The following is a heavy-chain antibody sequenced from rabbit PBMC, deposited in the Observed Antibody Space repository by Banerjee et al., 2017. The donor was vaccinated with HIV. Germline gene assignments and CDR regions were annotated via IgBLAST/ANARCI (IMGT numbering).Heavy chain of an antibody. D-gene: IGHD1-1*01. J-gene: IGHJ4*01. V-gene: IGHV1S40*01. CDR2: IHAGNT. Sequence: QSLEESGGDLVKPGASLTLTCTASGFDFSSDAMCWVRQAPGKGPEWIGFIHAGNTYYASWAKGRFTISKTSSTTVTLQMTSLTAADTATYFCARGTYVRSGDYYFSLWGPGTLVTVS. CDR1: GFDFSSDA. CDR3: ARGTYVRSGDYYFSL.